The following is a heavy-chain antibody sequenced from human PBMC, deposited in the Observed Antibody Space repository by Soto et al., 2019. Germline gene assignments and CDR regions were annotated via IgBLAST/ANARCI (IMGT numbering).Heavy chain of an antibody. J-gene: IGHJ5*02. Sequence: EVQLVESGGGLVKPGDSLRLSCAVSGLKFSDAWMNWVRQAPGKGLDWVGRIKSKGGGETKDYAAPVKGRFAISRDDSRDTLYLQMNSLKIEVPAVYYCACDTSSRFRTDPWGQGTLVTVS. CDR1: GLKFSDAW. CDR2: IKSKGGGETK. V-gene: IGHV3-15*07. CDR3: ACDTSSRFRTDP. D-gene: IGHD3-22*01.